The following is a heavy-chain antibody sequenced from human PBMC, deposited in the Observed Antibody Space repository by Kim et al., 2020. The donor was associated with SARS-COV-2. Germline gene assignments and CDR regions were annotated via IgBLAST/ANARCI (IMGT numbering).Heavy chain of an antibody. V-gene: IGHV1-69*13. Sequence: SVKVSCKASGGTFSSYAISWVRQAPGQGLEWMGGIIPIFGTANYAQKFQGRVTITADESTSTAYMELSSLRSEDTAVYYCARGAARDYYYYYYGMDVWGQGTTVTVSS. CDR1: GGTFSSYA. CDR2: IIPIFGTA. CDR3: ARGAARDYYYYYYGMDV. D-gene: IGHD6-6*01. J-gene: IGHJ6*02.